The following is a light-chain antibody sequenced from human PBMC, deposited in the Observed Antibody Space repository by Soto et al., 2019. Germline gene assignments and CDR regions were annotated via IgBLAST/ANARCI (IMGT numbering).Light chain of an antibody. V-gene: IGKV1-9*01. CDR1: QGISSY. CDR3: NQRQSWPRT. CDR2: AAY. J-gene: IGKJ1*01. Sequence: DIQLTQPPSFLSASVGDRGTITCRASQGISSYLAWYQQKPGKAHKLLIYAAYTLQSGVQSRFSGSGSGTDFTLTIRDVQPEDFALYYCNQRQSWPRTFGQGTKVDNK.